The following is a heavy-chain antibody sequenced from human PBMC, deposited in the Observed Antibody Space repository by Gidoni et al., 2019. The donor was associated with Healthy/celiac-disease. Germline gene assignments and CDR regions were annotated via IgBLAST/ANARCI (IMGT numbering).Heavy chain of an antibody. CDR1: GLTFSSYS. J-gene: IGHJ4*02. CDR2: SSSSSSTI. D-gene: IGHD4-4*01. CDR3: ATDPEMTTVGIVDY. V-gene: IGHV3-48*02. Sequence: EVQLVESGGGMVQPGGSLRLSRAASGLTFSSYSMNWVRQAPGKGLEWVSYSSSSSSTIYYADSVKGRFTISRDNAKNSLYLQMNSLRDEDTAVYYCATDPEMTTVGIVDYWGQGTLVTVSS.